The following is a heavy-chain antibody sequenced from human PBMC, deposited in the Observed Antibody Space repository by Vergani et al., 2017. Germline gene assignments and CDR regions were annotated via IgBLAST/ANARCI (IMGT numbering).Heavy chain of an antibody. CDR3: VKDIAASGNDWYFDL. CDR2: INWNSDSI. D-gene: IGHD6-13*01. V-gene: IGHV3-9*01. CDR1: GITFWKFG. Sequence: EVDLVESGGGLAQPGGSLRLSCEASGITFWKFGMHWVRQGPGKGLEWVSGINWNSDSIAYADSVKGRFTISRDNAKNSLYLQMNSLRAEDTALYYCVKDIAASGNDWYFDLWGRGTLVTVSS. J-gene: IGHJ2*01.